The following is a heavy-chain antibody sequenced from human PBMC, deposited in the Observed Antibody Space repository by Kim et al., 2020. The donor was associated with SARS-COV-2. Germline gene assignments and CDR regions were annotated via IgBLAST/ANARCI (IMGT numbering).Heavy chain of an antibody. V-gene: IGHV3-11*06. CDR3: AREGKYDTATGVLRYFDWLSTREYYYYGMDV. CDR2: ISSSSSYT. CDR1: GFTFSDYY. Sequence: GGSLRLSCAASGFTFSDYYMSWIRQAPGKGLEWVSYISSSSSYTNYADSVKGRFTISRDNAKNSLYLQMNSLRAEDTAVYYCAREGKYDTATGVLRYFDWLSTREYYYYGMDVWGQGTTVTVSS. D-gene: IGHD3-9*01. J-gene: IGHJ6*02.